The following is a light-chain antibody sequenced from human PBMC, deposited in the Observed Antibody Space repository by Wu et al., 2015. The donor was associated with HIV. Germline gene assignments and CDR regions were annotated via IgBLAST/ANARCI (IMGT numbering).Light chain of an antibody. CDR1: QDIDNY. J-gene: IGKJ1*01. V-gene: IGKV1-27*01. Sequence: DIQMTQSPSSLSAYVGDRVTITCRASQDIDNYLAWYQQKFGKTPKLLIYGGSNLQSGVPSRFSGSGSGAHFTLTINSLQPEDVAIYYCQNYNSAPRTFGQRDQAWK. CDR3: QNYNSAPRT. CDR2: GGS.